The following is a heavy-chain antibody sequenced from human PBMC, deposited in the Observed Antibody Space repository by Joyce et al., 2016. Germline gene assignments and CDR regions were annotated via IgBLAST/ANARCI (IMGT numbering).Heavy chain of an antibody. CDR2: IWFEGNNK. D-gene: IGHD6-6*01. J-gene: IGHJ6*03. V-gene: IGHV3-33*01. Sequence: VQPGRSLRLSCIASGFTFNNYGMHWVRQAPGKGLEWVAVIWFEGNNKHYADSVKGRFTISRDNSKNTLYLQMNSLRAEDTAVYYCARVISSSVFYYYYMDVWGKGTTVTVSS. CDR1: GFTFNNYG. CDR3: ARVISSSVFYYYYMDV.